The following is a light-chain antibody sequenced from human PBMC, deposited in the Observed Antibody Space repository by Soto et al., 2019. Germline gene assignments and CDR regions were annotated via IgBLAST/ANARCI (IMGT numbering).Light chain of an antibody. CDR1: QSISSS. CDR3: QQRSNGPPIT. J-gene: IGKJ5*01. Sequence: VVITQCPATLSVSPGETATLSCRASQSISSSLAWYQQKPGQAPRLLIYDASNRATGIPARFSGSGSGTDFTLTISSLEPEDFAVYYCQQRSNGPPITLGQGRRLEIK. V-gene: IGKV3-11*01. CDR2: DAS.